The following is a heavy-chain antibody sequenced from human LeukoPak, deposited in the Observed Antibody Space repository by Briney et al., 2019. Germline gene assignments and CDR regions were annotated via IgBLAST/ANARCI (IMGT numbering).Heavy chain of an antibody. V-gene: IGHV3-74*01. D-gene: IGHD3-22*01. CDR3: ARGHHYYDSSAYYY. CDR1: GFTFSDYW. J-gene: IGHJ4*02. Sequence: GGSLRLSCAASGFTFSDYWMHWVREAPGKGLVWVSRINSDGSHTDYADSVKGRFTISRDTAKNTLYLQMNSLRAEDTAVYYCARGHHYYDSSAYYYWGQGTLVTVSS. CDR2: INSDGSHT.